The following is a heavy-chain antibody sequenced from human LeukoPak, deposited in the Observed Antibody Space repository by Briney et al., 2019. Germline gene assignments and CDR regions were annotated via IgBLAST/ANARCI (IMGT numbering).Heavy chain of an antibody. CDR2: INHSGST. V-gene: IGHV4-34*01. CDR3: ARLLSVRVTYLSSTDY. J-gene: IGHJ4*02. D-gene: IGHD2-21*02. Sequence: GSLRLSCAASGFTFSNYAVSWIRQPPGKGLEWIGEINHSGSTDYNPSLKSRVTISVDTSKNQFSLKLSSVTAADTAVYYCARLLSVRVTYLSSTDYWGQGTLVTVSS. CDR1: GFTFSNYA.